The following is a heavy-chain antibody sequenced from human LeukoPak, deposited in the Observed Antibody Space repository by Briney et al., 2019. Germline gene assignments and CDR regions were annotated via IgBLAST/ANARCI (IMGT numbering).Heavy chain of an antibody. Sequence: GGSLRLSCAASGFTFSSYGMHWVRQAPGKGLEWVAFIRYDDKYYADSVKGRFTISRDNSKNTLYLQMNSLRAEDTAVYYCARDPPGGELPNYFDYWGRGTLSPSPQ. CDR2: IRYDDK. CDR3: ARDPPGGELPNYFDY. CDR1: GFTFSSYG. D-gene: IGHD1-26*01. V-gene: IGHV3-30*02. J-gene: IGHJ4*02.